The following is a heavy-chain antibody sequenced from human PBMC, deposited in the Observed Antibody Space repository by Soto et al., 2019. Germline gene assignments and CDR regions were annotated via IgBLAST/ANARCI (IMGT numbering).Heavy chain of an antibody. CDR3: ARVRGGGPFDV. J-gene: IGHJ4*02. CDR2: IYYSGST. Sequence: QVQLQESGPGVVKPSQTLSLTCTVSGGSISSGGFYWSWIRQHPGKGLEWIGYIYYSGSTYYNPSHKSRVTISVDTSKNQFSLKLRSVAAADTAVYYCARVRGGGPFDVWCQGTLVTVSS. V-gene: IGHV4-31*03. CDR1: GGSISSGGFY. D-gene: IGHD1-26*01.